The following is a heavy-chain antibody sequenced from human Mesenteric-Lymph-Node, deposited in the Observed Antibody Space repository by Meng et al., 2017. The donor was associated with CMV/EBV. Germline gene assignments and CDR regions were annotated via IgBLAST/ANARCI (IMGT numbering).Heavy chain of an antibody. CDR2: IYYSGST. Sequence: SETLSLTCTVSGGSISSSSYYWGWIRQPPGKGLEWIGSIYYSGSTYYNPSLKSRVTISVDTSKNQFSLKLSSVTAADTAVYYCARDWVTIFGIDYYYGMDVWGQGTTVTVSS. CDR1: GGSISSSSYY. J-gene: IGHJ6*02. CDR3: ARDWVTIFGIDYYYGMDV. D-gene: IGHD3-3*01. V-gene: IGHV4-39*07.